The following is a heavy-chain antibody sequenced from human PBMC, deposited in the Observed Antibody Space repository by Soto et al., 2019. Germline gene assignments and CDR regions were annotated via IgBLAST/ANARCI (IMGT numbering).Heavy chain of an antibody. J-gene: IGHJ3*01. CDR3: ARLKGGAFDV. D-gene: IGHD1-26*01. V-gene: IGHV3-11*05. CDR2: ISSSGSYT. Sequence: QVQLVESGGGLVKPGGSLRLSCSASGFTFSDFYMSWIRQAPGKGLEWLSYISSSGSYTTYTDSVKGRFTISRDNAKNSLSLQMNSLRAEDTAVYYCARLKGGAFDVWGQGTMVTVSS. CDR1: GFTFSDFY.